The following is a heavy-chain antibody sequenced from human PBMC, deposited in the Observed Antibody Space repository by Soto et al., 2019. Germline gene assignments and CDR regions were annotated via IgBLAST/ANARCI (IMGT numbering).Heavy chain of an antibody. Sequence: QVQLQESGPGLVKPSETLSLTCTVSGGSISSYYWSWIRQPPGKGLEWIGYIYYSGSTNYNPSLKSRVTISVATSKNQFSLKLSSVTAADTAVYYCAREYSSSSGRCFDCWGQGTLVTVSS. CDR3: AREYSSSSGRCFDC. V-gene: IGHV4-59*01. CDR1: GGSISSYY. D-gene: IGHD6-6*01. CDR2: IYYSGST. J-gene: IGHJ4*02.